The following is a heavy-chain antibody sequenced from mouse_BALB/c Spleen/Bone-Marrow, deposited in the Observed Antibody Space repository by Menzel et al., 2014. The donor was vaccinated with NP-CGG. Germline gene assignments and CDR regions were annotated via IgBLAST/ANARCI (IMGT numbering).Heavy chain of an antibody. J-gene: IGHJ4*01. D-gene: IGHD3-1*01. CDR1: GYTFTSYN. CDR3: ARSGSSGNYAMDY. V-gene: IGHV1-12*01. Sequence: VQLQQSGAELVKPGASVKMSCKASGYTFTSYNMHWVKQTPGQGLEWIGAIYPGNGDTSYNQKFKGKATLTADKSSSTAYMQLSSLTSEDSAVYYCARSGSSGNYAMDYWGQGTSVTVSS. CDR2: IYPGNGDT.